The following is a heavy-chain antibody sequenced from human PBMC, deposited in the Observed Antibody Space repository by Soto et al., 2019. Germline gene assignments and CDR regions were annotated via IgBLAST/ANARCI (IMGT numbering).Heavy chain of an antibody. J-gene: IGHJ3*02. CDR3: VLAALSAGVFDI. CDR1: GGSFSGYY. D-gene: IGHD6-25*01. Sequence: QVQLQQWGAGLLKPSETLSLTCAVYGGSFSGYYWSWIRQPPGKGLEWIGEINHSGSTNYNPSLKSRVTISVDTSKNQFSLKLSPVTAADTAVYYCVLAALSAGVFDIWGQGTMVTVSS. CDR2: INHSGST. V-gene: IGHV4-34*01.